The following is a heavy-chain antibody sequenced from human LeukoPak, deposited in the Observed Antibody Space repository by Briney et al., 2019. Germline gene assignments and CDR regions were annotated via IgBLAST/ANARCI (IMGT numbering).Heavy chain of an antibody. CDR1: GFTFSSHA. J-gene: IGHJ4*02. V-gene: IGHV3-23*01. CDR2: IGGSGDST. D-gene: IGHD6-6*01. Sequence: GGSLRLSCAASGFTFSSHAMSWVRQAPGKGLEWVSVIGGSGDSTYYADSVKGRFTISRDSSKNTLYLQMNSLRAEDTAVYYCAKGVRSDYSSSSVSLGYWGQGTLVTVSS. CDR3: AKGVRSDYSSSSVSLGY.